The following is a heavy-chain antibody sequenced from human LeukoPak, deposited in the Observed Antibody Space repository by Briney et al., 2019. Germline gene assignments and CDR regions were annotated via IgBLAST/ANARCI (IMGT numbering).Heavy chain of an antibody. D-gene: IGHD6-19*01. CDR1: GYTFTAYY. CDR3: ARDFPSSGWYHPFDY. J-gene: IGHJ4*02. V-gene: IGHV1-2*02. Sequence: ASVKVSCKASGYTFTAYYMHWVRQAPGQGLEWMGWINPNSGGTNYAQKFQGRVTMTRDTSISTVSMELSRLRSDDTAVYYCARDFPSSGWYHPFDYWGQGILVTVSS. CDR2: INPNSGGT.